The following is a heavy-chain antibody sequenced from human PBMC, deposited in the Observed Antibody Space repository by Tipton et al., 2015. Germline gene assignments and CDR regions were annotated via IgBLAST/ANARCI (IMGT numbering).Heavy chain of an antibody. CDR3: AKSGPGNQPSYSYQGMDV. CDR1: GFTFDSYA. CDR2: ISGSGGST. V-gene: IGHV3-23*01. D-gene: IGHD1-14*01. Sequence: SLRLSCAASGFTFDSYAMSWVRQAPGKGLEWVSAISGSGGSTYYADSVKGRFTISRDNSQNTVYLQMNSLRAEDTAVYYCAKSGPGNQPSYSYQGMDVWGQGTTVTVSS. J-gene: IGHJ6*02.